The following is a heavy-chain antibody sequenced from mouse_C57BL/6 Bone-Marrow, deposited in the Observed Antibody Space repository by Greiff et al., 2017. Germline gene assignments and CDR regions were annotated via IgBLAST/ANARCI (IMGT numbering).Heavy chain of an antibody. D-gene: IGHD1-1*01. Sequence: QVQLQQPGAELVKPGASVKLSCKASGYTFTSYWMHWVKQRPGQGLEWIGMIHPNSGSTNYNEKFKSKATLTVDKSSSTAYMQLSSLTSEDSAVYYCARNYGSSSGDFWGQGTTLTASS. CDR2: IHPNSGST. J-gene: IGHJ2*01. V-gene: IGHV1-64*01. CDR1: GYTFTSYW. CDR3: ARNYGSSSGDF.